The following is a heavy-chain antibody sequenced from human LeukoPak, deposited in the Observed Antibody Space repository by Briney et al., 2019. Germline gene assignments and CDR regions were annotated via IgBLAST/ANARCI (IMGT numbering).Heavy chain of an antibody. D-gene: IGHD2-2*02. CDR3: ARGGFLGYCSSTSCYRGSGMDV. J-gene: IGHJ6*02. Sequence: SETLSLTCAVYGGSFSGYYWSWIRQPPGKGLEWIGEINHSGSTNYNPSLKSRVTISVDTSKNQFSLKLSSVTAADTAVYYCARGGFLGYCSSTSCYRGSGMDVWGQGTTVTVSS. CDR1: GGSFSGYY. V-gene: IGHV4-34*01. CDR2: INHSGST.